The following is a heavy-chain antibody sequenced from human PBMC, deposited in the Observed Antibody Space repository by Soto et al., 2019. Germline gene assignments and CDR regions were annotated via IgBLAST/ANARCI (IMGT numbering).Heavy chain of an antibody. Sequence: GGSLRLSCAASGFTFSSYSMNWFRQAPGKGLEWVSYISSSRSTIYYADSVKGRFTISRDNAKNSLYLQMNSLRDEDTAVYYCARVGSSGWYGDFDSWGQGTLVTVSS. D-gene: IGHD6-19*01. V-gene: IGHV3-48*02. J-gene: IGHJ4*02. CDR2: ISSSRSTI. CDR1: GFTFSSYS. CDR3: ARVGSSGWYGDFDS.